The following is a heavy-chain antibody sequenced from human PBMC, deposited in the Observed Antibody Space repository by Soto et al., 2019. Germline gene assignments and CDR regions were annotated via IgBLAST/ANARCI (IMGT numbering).Heavy chain of an antibody. J-gene: IGHJ5*02. V-gene: IGHV4-30-2*01. CDR3: ARHRAIRYDSSGYYLWFDP. D-gene: IGHD3-22*01. CDR1: GGSISSGGYS. CDR2: IYHSGST. Sequence: TSETLSLTCAVSGGSISSGGYSWSWIRQPPGKGLEWIGYIYHSGSTYYNPSLKSRVTISVDRSKNQFSLKLSSVTAADTAVYYCARHRAIRYDSSGYYLWFDPWGQGTLVTVSS.